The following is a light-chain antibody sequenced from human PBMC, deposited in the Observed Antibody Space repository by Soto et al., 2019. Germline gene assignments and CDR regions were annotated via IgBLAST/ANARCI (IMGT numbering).Light chain of an antibody. CDR1: QSISNR. J-gene: IGKJ1*01. V-gene: IGKV1-5*01. CDR2: DAS. Sequence: DTQMTQSPSTLSASVGDRVTITCRASQSISNRLAWYQQKPGKAPKLLIYDASTLESGVPSRFSGSGSGTEFTLTFSSLQPDDFATFYCQQYSSASWTFGLGTKVDIK. CDR3: QQYSSASWT.